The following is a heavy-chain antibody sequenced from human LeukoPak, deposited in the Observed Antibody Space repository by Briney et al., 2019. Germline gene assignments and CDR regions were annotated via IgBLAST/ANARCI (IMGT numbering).Heavy chain of an antibody. CDR1: GFGFSTYG. D-gene: IGHD7-27*01. CDR2: IRYVASDT. Sequence: PGGSLRLSCAASGFGFSTYGMHWVRQTPGKGLEWVAFIRYVASDTYYADSVKGRFSVSRDNFKNTLYLQVNTLRTEDTAVYYCAKDSSNWALDYWGQGTLVTVSS. J-gene: IGHJ4*02. CDR3: AKDSSNWALDY. V-gene: IGHV3-30*02.